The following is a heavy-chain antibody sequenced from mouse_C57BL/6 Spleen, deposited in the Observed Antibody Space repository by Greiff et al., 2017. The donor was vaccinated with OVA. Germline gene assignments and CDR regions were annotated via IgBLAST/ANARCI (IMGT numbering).Heavy chain of an antibody. CDR3: AREGGSSYYAY. CDR2: IYPGDGDT. CDR1: GYAFSSSW. J-gene: IGHJ3*01. D-gene: IGHD1-1*01. Sequence: QVQLQQSGPELVKPGASVKISCKASGYAFSSSWMNWVKQRPGKGLEWIGRIYPGDGDTNYNGKFKGKATLTADKSSSTAYMQLSSLTSEDSAVYFCAREGGSSYYAYWGQGTLVTVSA. V-gene: IGHV1-82*01.